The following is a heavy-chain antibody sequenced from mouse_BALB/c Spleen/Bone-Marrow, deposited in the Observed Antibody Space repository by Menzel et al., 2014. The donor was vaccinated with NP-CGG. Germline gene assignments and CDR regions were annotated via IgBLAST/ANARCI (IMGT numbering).Heavy chain of an antibody. Sequence: VQLVESGTEVVRPGASVKLSCKASGYSFTTYWMNWVKQRPGQGLEWIGMIHPSDSETRLNQKFKDKATLTVDKSSSTAYMRLNSPTSEDSAVYYCAREKVYYGISWFAYWGQGTLVTVSA. V-gene: IGHV1-61*01. D-gene: IGHD2-1*01. J-gene: IGHJ3*01. CDR3: AREKVYYGISWFAY. CDR1: GYSFTTYW. CDR2: IHPSDSET.